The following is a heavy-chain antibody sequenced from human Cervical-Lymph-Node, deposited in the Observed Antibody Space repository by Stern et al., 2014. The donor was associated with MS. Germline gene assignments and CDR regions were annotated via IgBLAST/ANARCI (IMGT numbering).Heavy chain of an antibody. J-gene: IGHJ4*02. CDR1: GFTFSSYG. Sequence: DQLVESGGGVVQPGRSLRLSCAASGFTFSSYGMHWVRQAPGKGLEWVAVIWYDGSNKYYADSVKGRFTISRDNSKNTLYLQMNSLRAEDTAVYYCARAYSGSYYEPFDYWGQGTLVTVSS. V-gene: IGHV3-33*01. CDR2: IWYDGSNK. CDR3: ARAYSGSYYEPFDY. D-gene: IGHD1-26*01.